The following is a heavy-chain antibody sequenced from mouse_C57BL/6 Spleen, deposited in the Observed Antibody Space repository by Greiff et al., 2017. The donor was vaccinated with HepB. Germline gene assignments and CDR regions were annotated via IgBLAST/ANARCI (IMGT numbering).Heavy chain of an antibody. Sequence: QVQLQQSGAELVKPGASVKISCKASGYAFSSYWMNWVKQRPGKGLEWIGQIYPGDGDTNYNGKFKGKATLTADKSSNTAYIQLSSLTSEDSAVYFGARSSNSWYFDVWGTGTTVTVSS. D-gene: IGHD2-5*01. CDR3: ARSSNSWYFDV. J-gene: IGHJ1*03. V-gene: IGHV1-80*01. CDR2: IYPGDGDT. CDR1: GYAFSSYW.